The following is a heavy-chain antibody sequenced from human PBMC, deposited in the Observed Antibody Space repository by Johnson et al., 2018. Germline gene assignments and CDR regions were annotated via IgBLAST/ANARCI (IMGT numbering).Heavy chain of an antibody. D-gene: IGHD1-26*01. Sequence: QVQLVESGSELKKPGASVKVSCKASGYTFTSYAMNWVRQAPGQGLEWMGWINTNTGNPTYAQGFTGRFFFSLDTSVSPAYLLICSLKTDDTAVYYCARGGWEILSGYYYYYMDVWGKGTTVTVSS. V-gene: IGHV7-4-1*01. J-gene: IGHJ6*03. CDR1: GYTFTSYA. CDR3: ARGGWEILSGYYYYYMDV. CDR2: INTNTGNP.